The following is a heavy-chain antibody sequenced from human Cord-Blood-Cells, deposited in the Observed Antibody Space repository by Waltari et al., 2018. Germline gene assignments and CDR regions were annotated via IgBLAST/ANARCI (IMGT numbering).Heavy chain of an antibody. CDR2: IYYSGST. J-gene: IGHJ2*01. V-gene: IGHV4-31*03. CDR1: GGSISSGGYY. D-gene: IGHD2-21*01. CDR3: ARDRRDSGGYFDL. Sequence: QVQLQASGPGLVKPSQTLSLTCTVSGGSISSGGYYWSWIRQHPGEGLEWIGYIYYSGSTYYNPSLKSRVTISVDTSKNQFSLKLSSVTAADTAVYYCARDRRDSGGYFDLWGRGTLVTVSS.